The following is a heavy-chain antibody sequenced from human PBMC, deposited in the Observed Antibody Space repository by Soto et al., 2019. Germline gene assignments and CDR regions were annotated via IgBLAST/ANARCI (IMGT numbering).Heavy chain of an antibody. D-gene: IGHD6-19*01. CDR3: AKDLISSGWSTWFDP. J-gene: IGHJ5*02. V-gene: IGHV3-23*01. Sequence: EVQLLESGGGLVQPGGSLRLSCAASGFTFSSYAMTWVRQAPGKGLEWVSVISGSGGSAQYADSVRGRFTISRDNAWDTVYLHMNSLRVEGTAIYYCAKDLISSGWSTWFDPRGQGTLVTVSS. CDR1: GFTFSSYA. CDR2: ISGSGGSA.